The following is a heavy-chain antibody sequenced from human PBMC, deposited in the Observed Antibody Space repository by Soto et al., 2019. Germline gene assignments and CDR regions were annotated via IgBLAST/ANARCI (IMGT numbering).Heavy chain of an antibody. Sequence: GASVKASCKASGYMFTSHAMFWVRQAPGQRPEWMGWISAATGDTAYSQNFQGRLTITRDTSASTAFMELSSLRSEDTAIYYCAREYGSGPYYQAFDIWGQGTLVTVSS. V-gene: IGHV1-3*01. CDR2: ISAATGDT. CDR3: AREYGSGPYYQAFDI. J-gene: IGHJ3*02. CDR1: GYMFTSHA. D-gene: IGHD3-10*01.